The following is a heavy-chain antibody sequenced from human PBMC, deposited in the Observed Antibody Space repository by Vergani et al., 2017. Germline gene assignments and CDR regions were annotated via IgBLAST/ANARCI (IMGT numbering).Heavy chain of an antibody. CDR1: GGSISSYY. Sequence: QVQLQESGPGLVKPSETLSLTCTVSGGSISSYYWSWTRQPPGKGLEWIGYIYYSGSTNYNPSLKSRVTISVDTSKNQFSLKLSSVTAADTAVYYCARRPNYCSSTSCYPEAFDIWGQGTMVTVSS. CDR3: ARRPNYCSSTSCYPEAFDI. D-gene: IGHD2-2*01. V-gene: IGHV4-59*08. CDR2: IYYSGST. J-gene: IGHJ3*02.